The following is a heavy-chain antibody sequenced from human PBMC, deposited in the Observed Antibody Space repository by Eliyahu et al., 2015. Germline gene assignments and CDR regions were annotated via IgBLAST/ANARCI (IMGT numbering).Heavy chain of an antibody. CDR2: IYYRGXT. V-gene: IGHV4-4*07. Sequence: QVQLQESGPGLVRPSETLSLTXTVSGGSMNNYYWHWXRPPAGNGLEWXXRIYYRGXTNYNPSLKSRVTMSVDTSKNRFSLTLTSVTAADTAVYYCARDSPFDSWGQGTLVTVSS. CDR3: ARDSPFDS. J-gene: IGHJ5*01. CDR1: GGSMNNYY.